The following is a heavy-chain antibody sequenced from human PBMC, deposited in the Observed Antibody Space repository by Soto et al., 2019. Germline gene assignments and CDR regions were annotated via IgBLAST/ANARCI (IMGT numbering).Heavy chain of an antibody. D-gene: IGHD6-13*01. V-gene: IGHV4-39*01. CDR3: ARHSSSWYGNYSYGMDV. Sequence: QLQLQESGPGLVKPSETLSLTCTVSGGSISSNSYYWGWIRQPPGKGLEWIGSVYYGGNAYYNPSLKSRVTISVPTPKTQFSLKLSSVTAADTSVYYCARHSSSWYGNYSYGMDVWGQGTTVTVSS. CDR1: GGSISSNSYY. J-gene: IGHJ6*02. CDR2: VYYGGNA.